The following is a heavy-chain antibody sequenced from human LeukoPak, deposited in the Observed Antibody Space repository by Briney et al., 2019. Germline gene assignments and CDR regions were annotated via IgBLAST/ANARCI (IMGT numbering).Heavy chain of an antibody. CDR2: ISAYNGNT. D-gene: IGHD3-9*01. Sequence: ASVKVSCKASGYTFTSYGISWVRQAPGQGLEWMGWISAYNGNTNYAQKLQGRVTMTTDTSTSTAYMELRSLRSDDTAVYYCARTRDYDILTGPRPYYYYYYMDVWGKGTTVTISS. CDR1: GYTFTSYG. J-gene: IGHJ6*03. V-gene: IGHV1-18*01. CDR3: ARTRDYDILTGPRPYYYYYYMDV.